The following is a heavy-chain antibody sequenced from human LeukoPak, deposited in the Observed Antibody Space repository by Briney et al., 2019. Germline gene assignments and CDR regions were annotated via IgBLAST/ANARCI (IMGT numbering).Heavy chain of an antibody. Sequence: SQTLSLTCTVSGGSISSGSYYWSWIRQPAGKGLEWIGRIYTSGSTNYNPSLKSRVTISVDTSRNQFSLKLSSVTAADTAVYYCARVATPNYYYYMDVWGKGTTVTVSS. V-gene: IGHV4-61*02. CDR3: ARVATPNYYYYMDV. CDR2: IYTSGST. CDR1: GGSISSGSYY. J-gene: IGHJ6*03. D-gene: IGHD5-12*01.